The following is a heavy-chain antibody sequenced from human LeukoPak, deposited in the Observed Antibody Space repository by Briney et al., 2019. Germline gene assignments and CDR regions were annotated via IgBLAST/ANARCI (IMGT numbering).Heavy chain of an antibody. CDR1: GFTFGSYG. Sequence: GRSLRLSCAASGFTFGSYGMHWVRQAPGKGLEWVAVISYDGSNKYYADSVKGRFTISRDNSKNTLYLQMNSLRAEDTAVYYCARSATIAVFRYGMDVWGQGTTVTVSS. J-gene: IGHJ6*02. CDR2: ISYDGSNK. V-gene: IGHV3-30*03. D-gene: IGHD5-24*01. CDR3: ARSATIAVFRYGMDV.